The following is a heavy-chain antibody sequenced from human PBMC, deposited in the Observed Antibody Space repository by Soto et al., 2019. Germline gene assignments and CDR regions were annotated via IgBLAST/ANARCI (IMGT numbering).Heavy chain of an antibody. J-gene: IGHJ5*02. D-gene: IGHD3-10*01. CDR1: GYTLTSYD. Sequence: ASVKVSCKASGYTLTSYDINWVRQATGQGLEWMGWMNPNSGNTGYAQKFQGRVTMTRNTSISTAYMELSSLRSEDTAVYYCARGVGSGSYYNQYIWFDPWGQGTLVTVSS. V-gene: IGHV1-8*01. CDR2: MNPNSGNT. CDR3: ARGVGSGSYYNQYIWFDP.